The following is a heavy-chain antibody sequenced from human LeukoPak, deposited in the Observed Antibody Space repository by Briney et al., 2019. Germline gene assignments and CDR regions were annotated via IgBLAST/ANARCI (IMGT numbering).Heavy chain of an antibody. J-gene: IGHJ5*02. CDR3: AKAAAGSWFDP. Sequence: ASVKVSCKASGYTFTSNGISWVRHAPGQGLEWMGWISAYNGNTNYAQKLQGRVPMTTDTSTSTAYMEPRSLRSDDTAVYYCAKAAAGSWFDPWGQGTLVTVSS. D-gene: IGHD6-13*01. CDR2: ISAYNGNT. V-gene: IGHV1-18*01. CDR1: GYTFTSNG.